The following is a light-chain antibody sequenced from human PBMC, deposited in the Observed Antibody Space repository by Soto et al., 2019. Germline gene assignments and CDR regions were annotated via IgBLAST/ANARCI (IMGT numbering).Light chain of an antibody. CDR3: QQFDGPLLYT. CDR2: DTS. V-gene: IGKV3-20*01. Sequence: EIVLTQSPGTLSLSPGERATLSCRASQSVSSSFLAWYQQKPGQAPRLLIHDTSSRATGIPDRFSGSGSGTDFTLTISRLEPEDFAVYYCQQFDGPLLYTFGQGTKLEIK. J-gene: IGKJ2*01. CDR1: QSVSSSF.